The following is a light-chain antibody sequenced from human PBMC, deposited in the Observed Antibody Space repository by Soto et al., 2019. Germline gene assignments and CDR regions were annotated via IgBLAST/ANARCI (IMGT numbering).Light chain of an antibody. V-gene: IGLV1-40*01. CDR1: SSNIGAGYE. CDR2: GNT. Sequence: QSVLTQPPSVSGAPGQRVTISCTGSSSNIGAGYEVNWYQHLPGAAPKLLIYGNTNRPSGVPDRFSGSKSGTSASLAITGLQAEDETAYYCSSYTSSSPYVFGTGTKVTVL. J-gene: IGLJ1*01. CDR3: SSYTSSSPYV.